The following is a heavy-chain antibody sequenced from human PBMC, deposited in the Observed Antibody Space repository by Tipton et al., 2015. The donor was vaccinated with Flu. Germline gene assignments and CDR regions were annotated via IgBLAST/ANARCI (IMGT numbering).Heavy chain of an antibody. CDR2: IIQDGSER. CDR3: ARGYYGGNSYWYFDL. V-gene: IGHV3-7*01. D-gene: IGHD4-23*01. Sequence: SLRLSCAASGFPFSGYWMNWVRQAPGKGPEWVANIIQDGSERYYVDSVKGRFTISRDNARKSLYLQMNSLRPEDAAVYYCARGYYGGNSYWYFDLWGRGTLVTVSS. J-gene: IGHJ2*01. CDR1: GFPFSGYW.